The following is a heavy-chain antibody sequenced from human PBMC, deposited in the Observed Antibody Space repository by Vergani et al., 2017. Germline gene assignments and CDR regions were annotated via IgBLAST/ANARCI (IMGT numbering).Heavy chain of an antibody. CDR3: ARGGNYYDSSSYRATLYWYFDL. V-gene: IGHV3-74*03. CDR2: IDEYGNRA. Sequence: EVQLVESGGGSVQSGGSLRLSCVASGFSFNTYWMHWVRQVPGKGLMWVARIDEYGNRATYGDFETGRFTISRDNAKNTVFLQMNSLRAEDTAVYYCARGGNYYDSSSYRATLYWYFDLWGRGTLVTVYS. D-gene: IGHD3-22*01. CDR1: GFSFNTYW. J-gene: IGHJ2*01.